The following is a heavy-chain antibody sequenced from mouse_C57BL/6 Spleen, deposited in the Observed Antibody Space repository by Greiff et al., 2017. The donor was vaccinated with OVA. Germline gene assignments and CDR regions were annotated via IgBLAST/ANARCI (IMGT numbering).Heavy chain of an antibody. J-gene: IGHJ2*01. CDR1: GYTFTDYY. D-gene: IGHD2-4*01. Sequence: QVQLQQSGAELVRPGASVKLSCKASGYTFTDYYINWVKQRPGQGLEWIARIYPGSGNTYYNEKFKGKATLTAEKSSSTAYMQLSSLTSEDSAVYFCATGYDYEYFDYWGQGTTLTVSS. CDR2: IYPGSGNT. CDR3: ATGYDYEYFDY. V-gene: IGHV1-76*01.